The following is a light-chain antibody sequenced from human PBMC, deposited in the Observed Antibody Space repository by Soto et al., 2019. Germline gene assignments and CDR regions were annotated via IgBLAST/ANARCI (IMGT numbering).Light chain of an antibody. CDR3: QQSYSTPYT. Sequence: DIQMTQSPSSLSASVGDRVTITCRASQSISSYLNWYQQKPGKAPKLLIYAASSLQSGVPSRFSGSGSGTDFTHTISSLQPEDFATYYCQQSYSTPYTSGHGTKLEIK. CDR1: QSISSY. J-gene: IGKJ2*01. CDR2: AAS. V-gene: IGKV1-39*01.